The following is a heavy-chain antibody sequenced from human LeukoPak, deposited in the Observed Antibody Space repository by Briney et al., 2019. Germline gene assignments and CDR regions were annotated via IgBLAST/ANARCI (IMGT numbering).Heavy chain of an antibody. J-gene: IGHJ4*02. D-gene: IGHD4-23*01. CDR2: IFYSGST. Sequence: PSETLSLTCTVSGGSISSYYWSWIRQPPGKGLEWIGYIFYSGSTNYNPSLKSRVTISVDTSKNQFSLKLTSLTAADTALYYCARSHSAYGGFFDYWGQGTLVSVSS. CDR3: ARSHSAYGGFFDY. V-gene: IGHV4-59*08. CDR1: GGSISSYY.